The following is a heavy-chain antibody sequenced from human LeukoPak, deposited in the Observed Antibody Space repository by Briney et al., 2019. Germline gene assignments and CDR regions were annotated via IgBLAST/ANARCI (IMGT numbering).Heavy chain of an antibody. J-gene: IGHJ6*04. CDR2: IYYSGST. Sequence: SETLSLTCTVSGGSISSHYWSWIRQPPGKGLEWIGYIYYSGSTNYNPSLKNRVTISVDTSKNQFSLKLSSVTAADTAVYYCARDPKGSSDVWGKGTTVTVSS. D-gene: IGHD3-10*01. V-gene: IGHV4-59*11. CDR1: GGSISSHY. CDR3: ARDPKGSSDV.